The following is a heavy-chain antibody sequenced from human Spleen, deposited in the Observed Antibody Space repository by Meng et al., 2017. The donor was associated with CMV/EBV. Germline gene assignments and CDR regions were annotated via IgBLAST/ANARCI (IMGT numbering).Heavy chain of an antibody. D-gene: IGHD3-10*02. J-gene: IGHJ4*02. CDR2: IPSDGSNK. Sequence: GGSLRLSCAASGFSFSSYGMHWVRQAPGKGLDWVTFIPSDGSNKYYGDSVKGRFTISRDNSKNTLYLQMSGLRTEDSAVYYCARVMLSYYFDYWGQGTLVTVSS. CDR3: ARVMLSYYFDY. V-gene: IGHV3-30*02. CDR1: GFSFSSYG.